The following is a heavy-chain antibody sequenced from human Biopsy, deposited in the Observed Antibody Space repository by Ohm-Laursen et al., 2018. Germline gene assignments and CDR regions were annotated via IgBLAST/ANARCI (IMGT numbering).Heavy chain of an antibody. Sequence: PSQTLSLTCNVSGDSISIYYWSWIRQPLGKGLEWIGNFYYSGSTNYNPSLKSRITMSLDRSKSQVSLRMNSVTAADTAVYYCARARIKTSGVLIPETYYFDSWGQGTLVTVSS. V-gene: IGHV4-59*01. CDR2: FYYSGST. CDR3: ARARIKTSGVLIPETYYFDS. J-gene: IGHJ4*02. D-gene: IGHD3-3*01. CDR1: GDSISIYY.